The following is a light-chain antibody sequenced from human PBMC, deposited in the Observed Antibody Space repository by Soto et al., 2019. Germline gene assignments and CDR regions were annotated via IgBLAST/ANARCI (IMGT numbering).Light chain of an antibody. CDR1: QSVSNNY. CDR2: GAS. CDR3: QQYGSSPLT. Sequence: EIVLTQSPGTLSLSPGERATLSCRASQSVSNNYLAWYQQKPGQAPRLLIYGASNRATGIPDRFSGSGSGTDFTLTISRLEPEDFAVYYCQQYGSSPLTFGGGTKVHIK. J-gene: IGKJ4*01. V-gene: IGKV3-20*01.